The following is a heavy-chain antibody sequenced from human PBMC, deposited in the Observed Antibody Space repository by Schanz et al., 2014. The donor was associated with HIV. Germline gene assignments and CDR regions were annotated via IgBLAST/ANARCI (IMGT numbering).Heavy chain of an antibody. CDR3: ARDEGRYCSGGSCYYNGVDV. Sequence: EVQLVESGGGLVQPGRSLRLSCIASGFTFDDCAMHWVRQLPGKGLEWVSGISWSGRNVGYAASVRGRFTISRDNGKNTLYLQMNSLRVEDTAVYYCARDEGRYCSGGSCYYNGVDVWGQGTTVTVSS. CDR1: GFTFDDCA. CDR2: ISWSGRNV. V-gene: IGHV3-9*01. J-gene: IGHJ6*02. D-gene: IGHD2-15*01.